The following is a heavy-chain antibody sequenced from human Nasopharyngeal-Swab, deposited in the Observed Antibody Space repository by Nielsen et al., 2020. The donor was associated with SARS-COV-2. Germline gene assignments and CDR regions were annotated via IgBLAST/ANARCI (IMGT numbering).Heavy chain of an antibody. CDR3: AKEGATGWFDP. CDR1: GVSITSQY. V-gene: IGHV4-59*11. Sequence: GSLRLSCTVSGVSITSQYWSWIRQPPGKGLEWIGYISHNSGTSYNPFLKSRVTMFMDTSKNQFSLRLTSVTAADTAVYYCAKEGATGWFDPCGQGTLVTVSS. J-gene: IGHJ5*02. CDR2: ISHNSGT.